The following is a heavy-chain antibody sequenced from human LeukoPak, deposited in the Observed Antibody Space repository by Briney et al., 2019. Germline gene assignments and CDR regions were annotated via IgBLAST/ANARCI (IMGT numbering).Heavy chain of an antibody. CDR1: GGSFSGYY. V-gene: IGHV4-34*01. CDR2: INHSGST. J-gene: IGHJ5*02. D-gene: IGHD3-3*01. Sequence: SETLSLTCAVYGGSFSGYYWSWIRQPPGKGLEWIGEINHSGSTNYNPSLKSRVTISVDTSKNQFSLKLSSVTAADTAVYYCARRSGCYVTPWFDPWGQGTLVTVSS. CDR3: ARRSGCYVTPWFDP.